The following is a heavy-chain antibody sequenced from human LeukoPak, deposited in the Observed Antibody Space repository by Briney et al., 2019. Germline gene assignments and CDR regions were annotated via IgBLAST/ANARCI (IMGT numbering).Heavy chain of an antibody. J-gene: IGHJ5*02. CDR2: IYYSGRT. V-gene: IGHV4-30-4*01. Sequence: PSQTLSLTCTVSGGSISSGDYYWSWIRQPPGKGLEGVGYIYYSGRTYYNPSLKRRVTISVDTSKNQFSLKLSSVTAADTAVYYCARVALELLPNWFDPWGQGTLVTVSS. D-gene: IGHD1-26*01. CDR3: ARVALELLPNWFDP. CDR1: GGSISSGDYY.